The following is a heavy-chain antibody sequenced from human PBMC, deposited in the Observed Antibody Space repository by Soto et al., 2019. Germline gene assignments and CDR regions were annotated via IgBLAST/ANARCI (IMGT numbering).Heavy chain of an antibody. CDR3: AHSIGFTIFRVVISSRKAFDI. J-gene: IGHJ3*02. CDR1: GFSLSTSGVG. CDR2: IYWNDDK. V-gene: IGHV2-5*01. Sequence: QITLKESGPTLVKRTQTLTRTCTFSGFSLSTSGVGVGWIRQPPGKALEWLALIYWNDDKRYSPSLKSRLTITKDTSKNQAVLTMTNMDPVDTATYYCAHSIGFTIFRVVISSRKAFDIWGQGTMVTVSS. D-gene: IGHD3-3*01.